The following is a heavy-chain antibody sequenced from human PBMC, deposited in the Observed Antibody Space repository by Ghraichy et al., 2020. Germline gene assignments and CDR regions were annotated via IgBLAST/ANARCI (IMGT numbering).Heavy chain of an antibody. V-gene: IGHV1-69*06. CDR2: IIPIFGTA. CDR1: GGTFSSYA. D-gene: IGHD2-2*01. Sequence: SVKVSCKASGGTFSSYAISWVRQAPGQGLEWMGGIIPIFGTANYAQKFQGRVTITADKSTSTAYMELSSLRSEDTAVYYCAREGGDIVVVPAAKGPYYYGMDVWGQGTTVTVSS. J-gene: IGHJ6*02. CDR3: AREGGDIVVVPAAKGPYYYGMDV.